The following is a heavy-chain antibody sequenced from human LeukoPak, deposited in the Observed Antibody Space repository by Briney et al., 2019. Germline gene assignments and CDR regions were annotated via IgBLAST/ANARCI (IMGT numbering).Heavy chain of an antibody. V-gene: IGHV3-30*14. Sequence: GRSLRLSCAASGFTFSSYAMHWVRQAPGKGLEWVAVISYDGSNKYYADSVKGRFTISRDNSKNTLYLQMNSLRAEDTAVYYCARTKVGTLSDYFDYWGQGTLVTVSS. CDR1: GFTFSSYA. CDR2: ISYDGSNK. D-gene: IGHD5-12*01. J-gene: IGHJ4*02. CDR3: ARTKVGTLSDYFDY.